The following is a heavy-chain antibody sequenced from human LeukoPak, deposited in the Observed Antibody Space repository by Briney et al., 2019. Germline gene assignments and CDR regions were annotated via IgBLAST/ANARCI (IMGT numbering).Heavy chain of an antibody. J-gene: IGHJ5*02. CDR3: ARGGPHYSYGFGHLPNWFDP. CDR1: GYTFTGYY. Sequence: GASVKVSCKASGYTFTGYYMHWVRQAPGQGLEWMGWINPNSGGTNYAQKFQGRVTMTRDTSISTAYMELSRLRSDDTAVYYCARGGPHYSYGFGHLPNWFDPWGQGTLVTVSS. V-gene: IGHV1-2*02. CDR2: INPNSGGT. D-gene: IGHD5-18*01.